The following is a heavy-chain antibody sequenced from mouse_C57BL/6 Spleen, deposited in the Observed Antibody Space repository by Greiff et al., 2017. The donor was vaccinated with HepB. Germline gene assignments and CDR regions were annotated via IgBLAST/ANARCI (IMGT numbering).Heavy chain of an antibody. CDR3: ARDGYYFDY. V-gene: IGHV1-69*01. Sequence: QVQLQQPGAELVMPGASVKLSCKASGYTFTSYWMHWVKQRPGQGLEWIGEIDPSDSYTNYNQKFKGMSTLTVDKSSSTAYMQLSSLTSEDSAVYYCARDGYYFDYWGQGTTLTVSS. CDR1: GYTFTSYW. D-gene: IGHD2-3*01. J-gene: IGHJ2*01. CDR2: IDPSDSYT.